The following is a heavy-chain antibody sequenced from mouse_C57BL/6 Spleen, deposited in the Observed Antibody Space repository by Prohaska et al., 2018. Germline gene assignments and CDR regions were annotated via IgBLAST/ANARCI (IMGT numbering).Heavy chain of an antibody. CDR3: ARGFMGPYYYGSSYWYFDV. CDR2: INPNPGGT. D-gene: IGHD1-1*01. J-gene: IGHJ1*03. V-gene: IGHV1-26*01. Sequence: HGTCLERHADINPNPGGTSYNQKFKGKATLTVHKSSSKAYMELRSLTSEDSAVYYCARGFMGPYYYGSSYWYFDVWDKGTTVTVSS.